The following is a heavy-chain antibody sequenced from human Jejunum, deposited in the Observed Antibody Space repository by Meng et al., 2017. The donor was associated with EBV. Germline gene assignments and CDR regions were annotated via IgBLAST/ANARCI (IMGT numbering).Heavy chain of an antibody. CDR2: INEDGRIT. J-gene: IGHJ4*02. CDR3: SRDLVGSADD. Sequence: EGQLVESGGALVKPGGSLRLSCAASGFTFNSYWMHWVRQAPGKGLVWVSRINEDGRITTYADSVKGRFTISRDNTKNTLYLQMNSLRAEDTAVYFCSRDLVGSADDWGQGTLVTVSS. CDR1: GFTFNSYW. V-gene: IGHV3-74*01. D-gene: IGHD6-25*01.